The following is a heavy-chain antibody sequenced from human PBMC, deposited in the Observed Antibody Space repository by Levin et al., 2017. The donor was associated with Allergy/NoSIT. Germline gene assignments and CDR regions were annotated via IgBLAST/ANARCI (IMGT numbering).Heavy chain of an antibody. CDR1: GFTFSDYY. V-gene: IGHV3-11*01. Sequence: GGSLRLSCAASGFTFSDYYMSWIRQAPGKGLEWVSYISSSGSTIYYADSVKGRFTISRDNAKNSLYLQMNSLRAEDTAVYYCARDSVSQYQLLLAHYYYYYGMDVWGQGTTVTVSS. CDR3: ARDSVSQYQLLLAHYYYYYGMDV. J-gene: IGHJ6*02. D-gene: IGHD2-2*01. CDR2: ISSSGSTI.